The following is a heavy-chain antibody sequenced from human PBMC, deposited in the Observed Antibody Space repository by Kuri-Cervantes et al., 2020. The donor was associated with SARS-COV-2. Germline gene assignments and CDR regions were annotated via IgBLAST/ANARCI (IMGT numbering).Heavy chain of an antibody. D-gene: IGHD3-22*01. CDR2: IYHSGST. CDR3: ARVESLRVVVADYYDSSGYPDY. CDR1: GYSISSGYY. V-gene: IGHV4-38-2*01. Sequence: ETLSLTCAVSGYSISSGYYWGWIRQPPGKGLEWIGSIYHSGSTYYNPSLKSRVTISVDTSKNQFSLKLSSVTAADTAVYYCARVESLRVVVADYYDSSGYPDYWGQGTPVTVSS. J-gene: IGHJ4*02.